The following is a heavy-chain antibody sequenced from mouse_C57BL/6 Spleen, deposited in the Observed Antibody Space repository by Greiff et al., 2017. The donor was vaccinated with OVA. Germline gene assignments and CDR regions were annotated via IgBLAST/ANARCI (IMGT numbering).Heavy chain of an antibody. J-gene: IGHJ2*01. D-gene: IGHD2-1*01. CDR3: ARSLIYYGNYDYFDY. V-gene: IGHV1-54*01. CDR1: GYAFTNYL. CDR2: INPGSGGT. Sequence: VKLMESGAELVRPGTSVKVSCKASGYAFTNYLIEWVKQRPGQGLEWIGVINPGSGGTNYNEKFKGKATLTADKSSSTAYMQLSSLTSEDSAVYFCARSLIYYGNYDYFDYWGQGTTLTVSS.